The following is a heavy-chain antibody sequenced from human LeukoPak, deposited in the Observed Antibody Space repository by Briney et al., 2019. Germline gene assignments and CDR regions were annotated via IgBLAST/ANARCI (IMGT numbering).Heavy chain of an antibody. CDR2: MNPNSGNT. Sequence: ASVKVSCKASGYTFTSYDINWVRQATGQGLEWMGWMNPNSGNTGYAQKFQGRVTMTRNTSISTAYMELSSLRSEDTAVYYCARGSDDYDLRDNWFDPWGQGTLVTVSS. CDR3: ARGSDDYDLRDNWFDP. CDR1: GYTFTSYD. D-gene: IGHD4-17*01. V-gene: IGHV1-8*01. J-gene: IGHJ5*02.